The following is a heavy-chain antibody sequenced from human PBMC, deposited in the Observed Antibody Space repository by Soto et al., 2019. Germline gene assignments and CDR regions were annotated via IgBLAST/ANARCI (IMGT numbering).Heavy chain of an antibody. CDR2: IYYSGST. D-gene: IGHD6-13*01. CDR1: GGPISSYY. CDR3: ARDLRSSWYDYYGMDV. Sequence: SETLSLTCTVSGGPISSYYWSWIRQPPGKGLEWIGYIYYSGSTNYNPSLKSRVTISVDTSKNQFSLKLSSVTAADTAVYYCARDLRSSWYDYYGMDVWGQGTTVTVSS. V-gene: IGHV4-59*01. J-gene: IGHJ6*02.